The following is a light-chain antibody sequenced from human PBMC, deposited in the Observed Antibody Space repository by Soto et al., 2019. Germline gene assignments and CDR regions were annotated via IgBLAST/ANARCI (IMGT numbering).Light chain of an antibody. V-gene: IGKV1-5*03. CDR2: KAS. CDR1: QTISSW. Sequence: DNQMTQSPSTLSASLGDRVTITCRASQTISSWLAWYQQKPGKAPKLLIYKASTLKSGVPSRFSGSGSGTEFTLTISSLQPDDFATYYCQHYNSYSEAFGQGTKVDIK. J-gene: IGKJ1*01. CDR3: QHYNSYSEA.